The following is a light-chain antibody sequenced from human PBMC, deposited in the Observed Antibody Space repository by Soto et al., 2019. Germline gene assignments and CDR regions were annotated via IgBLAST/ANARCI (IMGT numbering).Light chain of an antibody. J-gene: IGKJ1*01. CDR1: QSITTF. CDR2: AAS. V-gene: IGKV1-39*01. CDR3: QQRYITPWT. Sequence: STMSLSPSYLSTSSCNSGHIACRASQSITTFLYAYQQKPGNAPNLLIYAASSWQSGGPSGFSSSGSGTDFTTTIRSLQPEDVATDYCQQRYITPWTFGQGTKVDIK.